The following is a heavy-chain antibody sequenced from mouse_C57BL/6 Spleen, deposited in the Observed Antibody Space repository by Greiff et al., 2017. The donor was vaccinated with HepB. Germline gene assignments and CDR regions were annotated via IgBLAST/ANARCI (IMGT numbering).Heavy chain of an antibody. D-gene: IGHD2-2*01. CDR2: INPNNGGT. CDR1: GYTFTDYY. Sequence: VQLQQSGPELVKPGASVKISCKASGYTFTDYYMNWVKQSHGKSLEWIGDINPNNGGTSYNQKFKGKATLTVDKSSSTAYMELRSLTSEDSAVYDCARDGYGAMDYWGQGTSVTVSS. J-gene: IGHJ4*01. CDR3: ARDGYGAMDY. V-gene: IGHV1-26*01.